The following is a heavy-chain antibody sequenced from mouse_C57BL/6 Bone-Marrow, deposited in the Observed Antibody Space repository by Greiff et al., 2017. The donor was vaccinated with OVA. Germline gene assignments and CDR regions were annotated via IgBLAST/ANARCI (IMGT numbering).Heavy chain of an antibody. Sequence: VQLQQPGAELVRPGSSVKLSCKASGYTFTSYWMDWVKQRPGQGLEWIGNIYPSDSETHYNQKFKDKATLTVDKSSSTAYMQLSSLTSEDSAVYYCARRLDYYGSSYMYYFDYWGQGTTLTVSS. J-gene: IGHJ2*01. CDR1: GYTFTSYW. V-gene: IGHV1-61*01. CDR3: ARRLDYYGSSYMYYFDY. CDR2: IYPSDSET. D-gene: IGHD1-1*01.